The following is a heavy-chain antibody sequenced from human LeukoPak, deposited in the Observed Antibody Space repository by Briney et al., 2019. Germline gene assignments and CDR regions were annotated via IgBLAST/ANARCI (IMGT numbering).Heavy chain of an antibody. D-gene: IGHD6-19*01. Sequence: PSETLSLTCSVSGGSINSYYWSWIQQPPGKGLEWIGYIHYSGTTNYNPSLKSRVTISVDTSKNQFSLKLSSVTAADAAVYYCARRSRSGWNYDYSGQGTLVTVSP. CDR1: GGSINSYY. CDR3: ARRSRSGWNYDY. CDR2: IHYSGTT. J-gene: IGHJ4*02. V-gene: IGHV4-59*08.